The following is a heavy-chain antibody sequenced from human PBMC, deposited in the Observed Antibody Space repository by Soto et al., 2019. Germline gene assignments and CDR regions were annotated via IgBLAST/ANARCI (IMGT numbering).Heavy chain of an antibody. V-gene: IGHV3-11*01. CDR2: ISSSGSTI. Sequence: GGSRRLSCAASGLTFSDYYMIWIRLAPGKGLEWVSYISSSGSTIYYADSVKGRFTISRDNAKNSLYLQMNSLRAEDTAVYYCARYYYDSSGYRLTYGMDVWGQGTTVTVSS. CDR3: ARYYYDSSGYRLTYGMDV. J-gene: IGHJ6*02. D-gene: IGHD3-22*01. CDR1: GLTFSDYY.